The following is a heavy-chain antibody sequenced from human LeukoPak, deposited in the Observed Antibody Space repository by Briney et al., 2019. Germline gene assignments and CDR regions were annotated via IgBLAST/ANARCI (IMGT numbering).Heavy chain of an antibody. CDR3: ARDIEVTTMVRGVRRGYYYYYGMDV. J-gene: IGHJ6*04. V-gene: IGHV1-46*01. CDR1: GYTFTSYY. CDR2: INPSGGST. D-gene: IGHD3-10*01. Sequence: ASVKVSCKASGYTFTSYYTHWVRQAPGQGLEWMGIINPSGGSTSYAQKFQGRVTMTRDTSTSTAYMELSSLRSEDTAVYYCARDIEVTTMVRGVRRGYYYYYGMDVWGKGTTVTVSS.